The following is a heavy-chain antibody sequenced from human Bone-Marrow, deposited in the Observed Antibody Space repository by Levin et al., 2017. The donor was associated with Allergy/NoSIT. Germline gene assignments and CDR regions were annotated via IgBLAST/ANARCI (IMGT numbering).Heavy chain of an antibody. D-gene: IGHD3-22*01. CDR3: ARGRYYDSSGYQDF. Sequence: GGSLRLSCAASVFTFNSFGMTWVRQAPGKGLEWVSSISSSSSYIYYADSVKGRFTISRDNAKNSLYLQMNSLRAEDTAVYYCARGRYYDSSGYQDFWGQGTLVTVSS. V-gene: IGHV3-21*01. CDR2: ISSSSSYI. CDR1: VFTFNSFG. J-gene: IGHJ4*02.